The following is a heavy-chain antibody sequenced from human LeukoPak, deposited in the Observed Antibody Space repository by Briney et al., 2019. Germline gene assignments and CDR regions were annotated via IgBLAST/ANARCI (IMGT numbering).Heavy chain of an antibody. CDR3: ARSLSGYNTDPFFEQ. D-gene: IGHD5-12*01. V-gene: IGHV3-48*03. CDR1: GFIFSSFE. CDR2: ISSSFAI. J-gene: IGHJ4*02. Sequence: GGSLRLSCVVSGFIFSSFEMNWVRQAPGKGLEWVSYISSSFAIRYSDSVKGRFTISRDHARDSLYLEMNSLRVEDTAVYHCARSLSGYNTDPFFEQWGQGALVTVS.